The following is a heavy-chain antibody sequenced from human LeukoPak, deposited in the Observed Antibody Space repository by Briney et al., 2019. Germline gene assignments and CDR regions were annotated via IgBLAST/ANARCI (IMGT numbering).Heavy chain of an antibody. J-gene: IGHJ3*02. CDR2: IIPIFGTA. Sequence: SVKVSCKASGGTFSSYAISWVRQAPGQGLEWMGGIIPIFGTANYAQKFQGRVTITTDESTSTAHMELSSLRSEDTAVYYCAKEYSSGWYGIYAFDIWGQRTMVTASS. D-gene: IGHD6-19*01. CDR3: AKEYSSGWYGIYAFDI. V-gene: IGHV1-69*05. CDR1: GGTFSSYA.